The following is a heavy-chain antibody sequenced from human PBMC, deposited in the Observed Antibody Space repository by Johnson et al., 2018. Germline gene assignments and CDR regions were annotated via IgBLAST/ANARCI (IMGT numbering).Heavy chain of an antibody. Sequence: VQLVESGGGLVQPGGSLRLSCAASGFTFSSYAMSWVRQAPGKGLEWVSAISGSGGRTYYADPVTGRFTISRDNSKNTLYPQMNRLRAEDTAVYYWANLYLGSGRLHDAFDIWGQGTMVTVSS. CDR1: GFTFSSYA. V-gene: IGHV3-23*04. CDR3: ANLYLGSGRLHDAFDI. D-gene: IGHD3-10*01. CDR2: ISGSGGRT. J-gene: IGHJ3*02.